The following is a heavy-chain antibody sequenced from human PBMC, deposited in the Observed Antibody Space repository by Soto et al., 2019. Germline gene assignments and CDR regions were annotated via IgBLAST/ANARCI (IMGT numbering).Heavy chain of an antibody. CDR1: GGDFKNFI. CDR2: VIPIFGTP. CDR3: ASVGSCLSSICVYYGMDV. V-gene: IGHV1-69*01. D-gene: IGHD1-26*01. Sequence: VQLVQSGAEVRKPGSSVKVSCKASGGDFKNFIIAWVRQAPGHGLEWMGGVIPIFGTPNFVQKFQDRVTTTADEATSTTYMEPRTLRSEDTVVYFPASVGSCLSSICVYYGMDVWGQGTTVIVSS. J-gene: IGHJ6*02.